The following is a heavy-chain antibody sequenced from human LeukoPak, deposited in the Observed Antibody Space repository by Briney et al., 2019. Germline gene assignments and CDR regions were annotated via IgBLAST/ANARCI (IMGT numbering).Heavy chain of an antibody. Sequence: GGSLRLSCAASVFTFSSYAMSWVRPAPGEGVEWVSAICGSGGSTYYADSVKGRFTISRDNSKNKLYQQMNSLRAEDTAVYYWAKGDFGNYSWRRYWYFDRWGRGTLVTVSS. V-gene: IGHV3-23*01. J-gene: IGHJ2*01. CDR3: AKGDFGNYSWRRYWYFDR. CDR2: ICGSGGST. D-gene: IGHD4-11*01. CDR1: VFTFSSYA.